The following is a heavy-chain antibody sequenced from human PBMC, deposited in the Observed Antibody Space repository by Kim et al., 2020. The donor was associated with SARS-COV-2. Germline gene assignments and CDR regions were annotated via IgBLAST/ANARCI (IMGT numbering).Heavy chain of an antibody. CDR3: ARRYSSSWYAIDP. Sequence: SETLSLTCTVSGGSISSYYWSWIRQPPGKGLEWIGYIYYSGSTNYNPSLKSRVTISVDTSKNQFSLKLSSVTAADTAVYYYARRYSSSWYAIDPWGQGTL. D-gene: IGHD6-13*01. CDR1: GGSISSYY. V-gene: IGHV4-59*08. J-gene: IGHJ5*02. CDR2: IYYSGST.